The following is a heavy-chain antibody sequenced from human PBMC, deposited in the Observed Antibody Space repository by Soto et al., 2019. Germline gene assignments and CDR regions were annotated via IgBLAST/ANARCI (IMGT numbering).Heavy chain of an antibody. D-gene: IGHD6-6*01. J-gene: IGHJ4*02. CDR1: GGSFSGYY. CDR2: INHSGST. V-gene: IGHV4-34*01. CDR3: ARRRRWYSSSSHLLFDY. Sequence: QVQLQQWGAGLLKPSETLSLTCAVYGGSFSGYYWSWIRQPPGKGLEWIGEINHSGSTNYNPSLKSRVPISVDTSKNQFSLKLSSVTAADTAVYYCARRRRWYSSSSHLLFDYWGQGTLVTVSS.